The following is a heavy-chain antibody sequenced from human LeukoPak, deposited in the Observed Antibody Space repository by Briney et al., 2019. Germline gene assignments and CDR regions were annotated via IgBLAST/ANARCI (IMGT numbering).Heavy chain of an antibody. CDR2: IYHSGST. V-gene: IGHV4-30-2*01. CDR3: ARRRVPNYYGSGSLFGGYYGMDV. CDR1: GGSISSGGYS. Sequence: SETLSLTCAVSGGSISSGGYSWGWIRQPPGKGLEWIGYIYHSGSTYYNPSLKSRVTISVDRSKNQFSLKLSSVTAADTAVYYCARRRVPNYYGSGSLFGGYYGMDVWGQGTTVTVSS. J-gene: IGHJ6*02. D-gene: IGHD3-10*01.